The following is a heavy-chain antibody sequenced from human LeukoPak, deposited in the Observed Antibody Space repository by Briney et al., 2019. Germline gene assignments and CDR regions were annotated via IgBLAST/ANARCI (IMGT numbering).Heavy chain of an antibody. D-gene: IGHD1-1*01. CDR3: ARVPSGTLNLDPYFDY. J-gene: IGHJ4*02. V-gene: IGHV3-33*01. CDR1: GFSFSSYG. Sequence: PGGSLRLSCAASGFSFSSYGIHWVRPTPGKGLEWVAVIWYDGSNKYYGDTAKGRFTISRDNSKNTLYLQMNSLRAEDTAVYYCARVPSGTLNLDPYFDYWGQGTLVTVSS. CDR2: IWYDGSNK.